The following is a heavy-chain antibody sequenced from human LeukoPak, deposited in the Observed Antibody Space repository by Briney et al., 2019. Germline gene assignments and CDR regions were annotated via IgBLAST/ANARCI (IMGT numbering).Heavy chain of an antibody. J-gene: IGHJ4*02. V-gene: IGHV4-34*01. D-gene: IGHD2/OR15-2a*01. CDR3: ARHAGFLGRRRIDY. CDR2: INHSGST. CDR1: GGSFSGYY. Sequence: PSETLSLTCAVYGGSFSGYYWSWIRQPPGKGLEWIGEINHSGSTNYNPSLKSRVTISVDTSKNQFSLKLSSVTAADTAVYYCARHAGFLGRRRIDYWGQGTLVTVSS.